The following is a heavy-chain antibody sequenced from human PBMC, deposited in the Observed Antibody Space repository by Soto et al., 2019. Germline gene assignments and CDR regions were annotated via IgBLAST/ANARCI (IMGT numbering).Heavy chain of an antibody. V-gene: IGHV4-39*01. Sequence: SETLSLTCTVSGGSISSSSYYWGWIRQPPGKGLDWFGSIYYSGSTYYNPSLKSRVTISVDTSKNQFSLKLSSVTAADTVVYYCARRGYYYDSSGYPSVWYWGQGTLVTVSS. D-gene: IGHD3-22*01. CDR3: ARRGYYYDSSGYPSVWY. J-gene: IGHJ4*02. CDR1: GGSISSSSYY. CDR2: IYYSGST.